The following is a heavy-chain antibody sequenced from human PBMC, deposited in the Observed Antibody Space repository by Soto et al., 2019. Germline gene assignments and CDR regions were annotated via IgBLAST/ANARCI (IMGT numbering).Heavy chain of an antibody. CDR1: GGSISSYY. V-gene: IGHV4-59*08. CDR3: ARINSGSSFDFDY. CDR2: IYYSGST. J-gene: IGHJ4*02. Sequence: SETLSLTCTVSGGSISSYYWSWIRQPPGKGLEWIGYIYYSGSTNYNPSLKSRVTISVDTSKNQFSLKLSSVTAADTAVYYCARINSGSSFDFDYWGQGTLLTVS. D-gene: IGHD1-26*01.